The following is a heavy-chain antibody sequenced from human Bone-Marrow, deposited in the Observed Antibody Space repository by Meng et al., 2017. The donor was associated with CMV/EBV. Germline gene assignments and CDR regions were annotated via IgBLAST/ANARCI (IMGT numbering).Heavy chain of an antibody. J-gene: IGHJ6*02. CDR2: IIPIFGTA. CDR1: GYTFTSYY. CDR3: ARDEAPLDIVVVPAAIGGGGYYYGMDV. D-gene: IGHD2-2*02. V-gene: IGHV1-69*05. Sequence: SVKVSCKASGYTFTSYYMHWVRQAPGQGLEWMGGIIPIFGTANYAQKFQGRVTITTDESTSTAYMELSSLRSEDTAVYYCARDEAPLDIVVVPAAIGGGGYYYGMDVWGQGTTVTVSS.